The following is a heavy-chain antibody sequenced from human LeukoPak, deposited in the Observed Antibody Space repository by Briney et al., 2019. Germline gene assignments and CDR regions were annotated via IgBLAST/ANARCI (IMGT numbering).Heavy chain of an antibody. CDR3: ARENTIFGVVTGYYFDY. Sequence: QPGGSQRLSCAASGFTFSSYEMNWVRQAPGKGLEWVSYISSSGSTIYYADSVKGRFTISRDNAKNSLYLQMNSLRAEDTAVYYCARENTIFGVVTGYYFDYWGQGTLVTVSS. V-gene: IGHV3-48*03. CDR2: ISSSGSTI. J-gene: IGHJ4*02. CDR1: GFTFSSYE. D-gene: IGHD3-3*01.